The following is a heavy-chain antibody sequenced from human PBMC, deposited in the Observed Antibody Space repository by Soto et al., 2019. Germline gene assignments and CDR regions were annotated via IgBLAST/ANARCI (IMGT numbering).Heavy chain of an antibody. V-gene: IGHV4-34*01. D-gene: IGHD1-20*01. CDR2: INHSGST. CDR1: GGSFSGYY. Sequence: SETLSLTCAVYGGSFSGYYWSWIRQPPGKGLEWIGEINHSGSTNYNPSLKSRVTISVDTSKNQFSLKLSSVTAADTAVYYCATSITGINWFDPWGQGTQVTVSS. CDR3: ATSITGINWFDP. J-gene: IGHJ5*02.